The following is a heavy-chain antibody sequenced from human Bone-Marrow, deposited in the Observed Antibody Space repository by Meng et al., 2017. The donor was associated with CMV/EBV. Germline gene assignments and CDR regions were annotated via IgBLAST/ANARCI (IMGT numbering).Heavy chain of an antibody. CDR3: ASDIVVVPAGADYFDY. V-gene: IGHV4-34*01. CDR2: INHSEST. CDR1: GGSFSGYY. D-gene: IGHD2-2*01. J-gene: IGHJ4*02. Sequence: SETLSLTCAVYGGSFSGYYWSWIRQPPGKGLEWIGEINHSESTNYNPSLKSRVTISVDTSKNQFSLKLSSVTAADTAVYYCASDIVVVPAGADYFDYWGQGTLVTVSS.